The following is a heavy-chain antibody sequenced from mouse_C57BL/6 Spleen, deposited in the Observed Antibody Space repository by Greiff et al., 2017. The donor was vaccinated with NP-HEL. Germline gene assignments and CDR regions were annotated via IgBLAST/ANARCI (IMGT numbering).Heavy chain of an antibody. D-gene: IGHD2-1*01. CDR1: GFTFSSYA. J-gene: IGHJ3*01. CDR2: ISSGGDYI. V-gene: IGHV5-9-1*02. CDR3: TGQDGNYPCAY. Sequence: EVQVVESGEGLVKPGGSLKLSCAASGFTFSSYAMSWVRQTPEKRLEWVAYISSGGDYIYYADTVKGRFTISRDNARNTLYLQMSSLKSEDTAMYYCTGQDGNYPCAYWGQGTLVTVSA.